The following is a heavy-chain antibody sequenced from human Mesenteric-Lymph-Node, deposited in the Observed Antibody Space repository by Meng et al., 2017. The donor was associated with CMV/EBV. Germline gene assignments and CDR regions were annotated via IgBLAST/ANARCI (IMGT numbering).Heavy chain of an antibody. V-gene: IGHV4-31*02. CDR3: ATISYYFDSSGYYYLDS. CDR1: SISSSSYY. Sequence: SISSSSYYWGWIRQHPGKGLEWIGYIHNSGSTYYIPSLKSRVMIAVDTSKNQFSLKLSSVTAADTAVYYCATISYYFDSSGYYYLDSWGQGTLVTVSS. J-gene: IGHJ4*02. D-gene: IGHD3-22*01. CDR2: IHNSGST.